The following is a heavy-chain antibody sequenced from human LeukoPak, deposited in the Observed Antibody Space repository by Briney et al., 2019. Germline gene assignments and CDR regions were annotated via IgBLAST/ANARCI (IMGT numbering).Heavy chain of an antibody. Sequence: PSETLSLTCAVSGYSISSGYYWGWIRQPPGKGLEWIGSIYHSGSTYYNPSLKSRVTISVDTSKNQFSLKLSSVTAADTAVYYCARHGLGVVVPAAIAYYYYYYYMDVWGKGTTVTVSS. D-gene: IGHD2-2*02. V-gene: IGHV4-38-2*01. CDR3: ARHGLGVVVPAAIAYYYYYYYMDV. J-gene: IGHJ6*03. CDR2: IYHSGST. CDR1: GYSISSGYY.